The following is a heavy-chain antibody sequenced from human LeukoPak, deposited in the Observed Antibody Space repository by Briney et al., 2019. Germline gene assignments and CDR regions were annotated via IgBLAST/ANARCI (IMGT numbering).Heavy chain of an antibody. CDR3: ARDTYDSSGYYYYYLDY. Sequence: GGSLRLSCAASGFTVSSNYMSWVRQAPGKGLEWVSVIYSGGSTYYADSVKGRFTISRDNSKNTLYLQMNSLRAEDTAVYYCARDTYDSSGYYYYYLDYWGQGTLVTVSS. V-gene: IGHV3-53*01. J-gene: IGHJ4*02. CDR2: IYSGGST. CDR1: GFTVSSNY. D-gene: IGHD3-22*01.